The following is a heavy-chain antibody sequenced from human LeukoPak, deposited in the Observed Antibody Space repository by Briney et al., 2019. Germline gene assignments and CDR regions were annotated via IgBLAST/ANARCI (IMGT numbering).Heavy chain of an antibody. CDR3: ARIGGGSWRNPGYWFDP. Sequence: SETLSLTCAVSGASISSASDYWGWIRQPPGKGLEWLGSIYYGGSTYDNPSLRSRVTISVDTSKNQYSLKLTSVTAADTAVYYCARIGGGSWRNPGYWFDPWGQGNLVTVSS. J-gene: IGHJ5*02. CDR2: IYYGGST. CDR1: GASISSASDY. D-gene: IGHD2-15*01. V-gene: IGHV4-39*01.